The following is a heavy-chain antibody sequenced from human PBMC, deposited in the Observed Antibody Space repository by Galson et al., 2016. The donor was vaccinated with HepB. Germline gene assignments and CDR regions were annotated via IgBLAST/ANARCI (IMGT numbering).Heavy chain of an antibody. CDR1: GFSFSNYD. J-gene: IGHJ4*02. V-gene: IGHV3-13*05. D-gene: IGHD4-23*01. CDR3: ARDKDGGYDY. Sequence: SLRLSRAASGFSFSNYDIHWVRQVTGTGLEWVSAISSAGEPHYAASVRGRITISRENAKNSVYLQMNSLRAEDTAVYFCARDKDGGYDYWGQGTLVTVSS. CDR2: ISSAGEP.